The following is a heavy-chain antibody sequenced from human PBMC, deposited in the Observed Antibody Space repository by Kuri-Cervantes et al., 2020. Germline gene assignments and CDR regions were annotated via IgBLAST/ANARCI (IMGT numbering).Heavy chain of an antibody. CDR3: ARLAYYYGSGSYSRYFDY. D-gene: IGHD3-10*01. CDR2: IYHSVST. Sequence: GSLRLSCAVSGGSISSSNWWSWVRQPPGKGLEWIGEIYHSVSTNYNPSLKSRVTISVDTSKNQFSLKLSSVTAADTAVYYCARLAYYYGSGSYSRYFDYWGQGTLVTVSS. V-gene: IGHV4-4*02. CDR1: GGSISSSNW. J-gene: IGHJ4*02.